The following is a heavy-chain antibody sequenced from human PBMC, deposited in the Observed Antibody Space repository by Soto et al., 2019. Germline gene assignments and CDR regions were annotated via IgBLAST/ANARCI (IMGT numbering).Heavy chain of an antibody. CDR2: ISYDGSNK. Sequence: QVQLVESGGGVVEPGRSLRLSCAASGFTFSSYAMYWVRQAPGKGLEWVAVISYDGSNKYYADSVKARFTISRDNSKNTLYLQMNSVRAEDTAVYYCTRDRRAYYDSSGYYHAEYFQHSCQGTLVTVSS. CDR1: GFTFSSYA. CDR3: TRDRRAYYDSSGYYHAEYFQH. V-gene: IGHV3-30-3*01. D-gene: IGHD3-22*01. J-gene: IGHJ1*01.